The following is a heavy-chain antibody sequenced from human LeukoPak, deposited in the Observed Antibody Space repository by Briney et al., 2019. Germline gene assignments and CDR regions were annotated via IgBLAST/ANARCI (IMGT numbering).Heavy chain of an antibody. D-gene: IGHD3-3*01. CDR2: ISSSGSTI. Sequence: GGSLRLSCAASGFTFSDYYMSWIRQAPGKGLEWVSYISSSGSTIYYADPVKGRFTISRDNAKNSLYLQMNSLRAEDTAVYYCARNFADYDFWSGYYYHWGQGTLVTVSS. CDR3: ARNFADYDFWSGYYYH. V-gene: IGHV3-11*01. J-gene: IGHJ5*02. CDR1: GFTFSDYY.